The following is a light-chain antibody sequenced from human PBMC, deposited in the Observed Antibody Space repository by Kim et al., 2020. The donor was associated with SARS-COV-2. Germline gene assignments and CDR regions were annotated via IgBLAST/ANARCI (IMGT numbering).Light chain of an antibody. V-gene: IGKV3-20*01. J-gene: IGKJ1*01. Sequence: EIGLTQSPGPLSMSPGERATLSCRASQSVTRNFLAWYQQKPGQAPRLLIYGASSRATGIPDRFSGSGSGTEFTLTISRLEPEDFAVYYCQQYGSSPWTFGQGTKVDIK. CDR2: GAS. CDR3: QQYGSSPWT. CDR1: QSVTRNF.